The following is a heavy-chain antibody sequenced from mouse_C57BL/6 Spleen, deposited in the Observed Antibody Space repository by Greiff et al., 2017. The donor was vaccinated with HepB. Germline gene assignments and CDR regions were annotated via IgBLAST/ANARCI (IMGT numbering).Heavy chain of an antibody. V-gene: IGHV5-17*01. CDR2: ISSGSSTI. Sequence: EVHLVESGGGLVKPGGSLKLSCAASGFTFSDYGMHWVRQAPEKGLEWVAYISSGSSTIYYADTVKGRFTISRDNAKNTLFLQMTSLRSEDTAMYYCARRGTTVVAPYYAMDYWGQGTSVTVSS. D-gene: IGHD1-1*01. CDR1: GFTFSDYG. CDR3: ARRGTTVVAPYYAMDY. J-gene: IGHJ4*01.